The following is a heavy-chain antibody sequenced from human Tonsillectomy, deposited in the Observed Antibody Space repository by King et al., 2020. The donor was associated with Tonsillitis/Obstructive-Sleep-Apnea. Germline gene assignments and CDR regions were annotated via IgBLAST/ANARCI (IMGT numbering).Heavy chain of an antibody. CDR2: IYWDDDK. Sequence: QLTLQESGPTLVKPTQTLTLTCTFSGFSLSTSEVGVGWIRQPPGKALEWLALIYWDDDKRYSPSLKSRLTITKDTSKNQVVLTMTNMDPVDTATYYCAHRLEWGTEVDRVGWVDGDWFDPWGQGILVTVSS. D-gene: IGHD2-8*01. CDR3: AHRLEWGTEVDRVGWVDGDWFDP. V-gene: IGHV2-5*02. J-gene: IGHJ5*02. CDR1: GFSLSTSEVG.